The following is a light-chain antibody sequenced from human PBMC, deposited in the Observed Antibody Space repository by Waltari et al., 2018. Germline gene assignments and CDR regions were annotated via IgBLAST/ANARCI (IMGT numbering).Light chain of an antibody. J-gene: IGLJ1*01. CDR3: SSYISDDTLDV. CDR1: SSDVGNYNY. Sequence: QTALTQPASVSGSPGQSITISCAGTSSDVGNYNYVSWYQQYPGEAPKLIIYDVSHRPSGVSNRCSGSKSGNTASLTISGLQAEDEADYYCSSYISDDTLDVFGTRTKVTVL. V-gene: IGLV2-14*03. CDR2: DVS.